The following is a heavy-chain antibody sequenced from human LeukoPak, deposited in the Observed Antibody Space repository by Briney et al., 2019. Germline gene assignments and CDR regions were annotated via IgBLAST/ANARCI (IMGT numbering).Heavy chain of an antibody. CDR1: GFTVSGNY. Sequence: GGSLRLSCAASGFTVSGNYMNWVRQAPGKGLEWVSVIYSDGSTYYADSVKGRFTISRDNSKNTLYPQMNSLRAEDTAVYYCARDRGAYYFETGYWGQGTLVTVSS. CDR3: ARDRGAYYFETGY. V-gene: IGHV3-66*01. J-gene: IGHJ4*02. CDR2: IYSDGST. D-gene: IGHD3-22*01.